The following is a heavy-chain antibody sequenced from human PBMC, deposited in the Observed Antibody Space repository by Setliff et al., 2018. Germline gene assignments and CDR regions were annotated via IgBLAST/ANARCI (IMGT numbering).Heavy chain of an antibody. CDR1: GFTFNNYW. J-gene: IGHJ4*01. Sequence: PGGSLRLSCEAFGFTFNNYWMSWVRQAPGKGLEWVANIKKQDGSEKFFVDSVKGRFTISRDNAKNSLYLQMNSLRAEDTAIYYCAGGGPYYSGWYAIEYWGQGALVTVSS. CDR2: IKKQDGSEK. D-gene: IGHD6-19*01. CDR3: AGGGPYYSGWYAIEY. V-gene: IGHV3-7*03.